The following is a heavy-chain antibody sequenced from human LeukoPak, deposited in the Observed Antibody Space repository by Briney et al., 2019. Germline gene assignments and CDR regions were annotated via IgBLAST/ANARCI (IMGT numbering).Heavy chain of an antibody. CDR1: GGSISTYY. V-gene: IGHV4-59*01. CDR3: ARSNVDWSYFDY. D-gene: IGHD3-9*01. J-gene: IGHJ4*02. CDR2: VYYNGNT. Sequence: PSETLSLTCTVSGGSISTYYWNWIRQPPGKGLEWIGYVYYNGNTSYNPSLKSRVTIAVDTSKNQFSLKLTSVTAADTAVYYCARSNVDWSYFDYGGQGTLVTVSS.